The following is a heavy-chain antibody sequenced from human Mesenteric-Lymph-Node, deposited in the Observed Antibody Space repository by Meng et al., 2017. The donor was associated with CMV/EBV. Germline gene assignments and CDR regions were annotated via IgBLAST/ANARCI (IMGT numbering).Heavy chain of an antibody. CDR3: ARDEGVCSSTSCFFDY. CDR1: GFTFSSYA. D-gene: IGHD2-2*01. V-gene: IGHV3-23*01. Sequence: GESLKISCAASGFTFSSYAMTWVRQAPGKGLEWVSSISGSAGSTYYADSVKGRFTIYRDNSKNTLYLQMNSLRAEDTAVYYCARDEGVCSSTSCFFDYWGQGTLVTVSS. CDR2: ISGSAGST. J-gene: IGHJ4*02.